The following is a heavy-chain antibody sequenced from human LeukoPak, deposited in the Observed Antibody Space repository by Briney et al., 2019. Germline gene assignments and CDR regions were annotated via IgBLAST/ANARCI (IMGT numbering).Heavy chain of an antibody. CDR2: ISVGGRIM. D-gene: IGHD6-13*01. CDR1: GFTFSSYS. Sequence: GGSLRLSCVASGFTFSSYSFNWVRQAPGKGLEWVSYISVGGRIMSYADSVRGRFTISRDDAKNSIYLQMNSLRDEDTAVYYCARDRSWIFDYWGQGTLVTVSS. CDR3: ARDRSWIFDY. V-gene: IGHV3-48*02. J-gene: IGHJ4*02.